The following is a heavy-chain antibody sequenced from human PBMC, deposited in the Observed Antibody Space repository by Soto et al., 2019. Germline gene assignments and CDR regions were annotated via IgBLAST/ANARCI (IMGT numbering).Heavy chain of an antibody. J-gene: IGHJ3*02. V-gene: IGHV3-9*01. D-gene: IGHD2-2*03. CDR2: ISWNSGTI. CDR3: AKDINKRDGYSCDAYAM. Sequence: EVQLVESGGGLVQPGRSLRLSCAASGFTFDDYAMHWVRQAPGKGLEWVSAISWNSGTIGYADSVKGRFTISRDNVKNSLYLQMNSLRAEDTALYYCAKDINKRDGYSCDAYAMWGQGTMVTVSS. CDR1: GFTFDDYA.